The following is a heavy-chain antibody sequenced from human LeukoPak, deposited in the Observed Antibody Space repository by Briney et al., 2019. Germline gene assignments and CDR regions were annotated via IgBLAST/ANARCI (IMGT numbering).Heavy chain of an antibody. D-gene: IGHD5-12*01. V-gene: IGHV3-48*01. Sequence: GGSLRLSCAASGFTFSTYTMNWVRQAPGKGLEWISYISTDGDTMYYADSVKGRFTISRDNAKNSLYLQMNSLRAEDTAVYYCAKGSDYDPPYYYYYMDVWGKGTTVTISS. J-gene: IGHJ6*03. CDR2: ISTDGDTM. CDR3: AKGSDYDPPYYYYYMDV. CDR1: GFTFSTYT.